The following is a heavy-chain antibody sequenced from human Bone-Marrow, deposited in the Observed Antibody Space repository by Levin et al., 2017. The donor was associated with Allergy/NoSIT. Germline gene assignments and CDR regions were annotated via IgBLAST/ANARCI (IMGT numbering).Heavy chain of an antibody. CDR3: ARENGGGRPFDY. D-gene: IGHD3-10*01. CDR2: ISTTGTI. J-gene: IGHJ4*02. V-gene: IGHV4-4*07. CDR1: SDSLSSFY. Sequence: SQTLSLTCTVSSDSLSSFYWTWIRQPAGKALEWIGRISTTGTIQYNPSHKSRVTVSVDTSRKQFYLSLTSVTAADTAVYYCARENGGGRPFDYWGQGTPVTVSS.